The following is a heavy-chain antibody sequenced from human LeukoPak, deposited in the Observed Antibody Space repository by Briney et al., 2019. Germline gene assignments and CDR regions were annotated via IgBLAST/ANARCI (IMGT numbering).Heavy chain of an antibody. J-gene: IGHJ4*02. CDR1: GFTFNRYG. CDR2: ISAYNGDT. CDR3: ARDPSNTSGRYAYFDY. V-gene: IGHV1-18*01. D-gene: IGHD6-19*01. Sequence: ASVKVSCKASGFTFNRYGISWVRQAPGQGLEWMGWISAYNGDTNYAQKFQGRVTMTTDTSTSTAYMEVGSLISDDTAVYYCARDPSNTSGRYAYFDYWGQGTLVTVSS.